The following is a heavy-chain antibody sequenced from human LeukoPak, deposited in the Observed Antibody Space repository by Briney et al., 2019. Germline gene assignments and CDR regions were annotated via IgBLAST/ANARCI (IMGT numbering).Heavy chain of an antibody. CDR3: ARVRSSQSDASMEV. CDR1: GGSISSYY. Sequence: SETLSLTCTVSGGSISSYYWSWIRQPPGKGLEWIGYIYYSGSTNYNPSLKSRVTISVDTSKNQFSLKLISVTAADTAVYYFARVRSSQSDASMEVWGQGTPVTVSS. D-gene: IGHD2-15*01. J-gene: IGHJ6*02. V-gene: IGHV4-59*01. CDR2: IYYSGST.